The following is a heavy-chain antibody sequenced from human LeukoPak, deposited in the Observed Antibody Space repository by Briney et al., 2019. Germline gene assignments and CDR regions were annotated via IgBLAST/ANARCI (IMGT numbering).Heavy chain of an antibody. CDR1: GFSFSTYA. J-gene: IGHJ6*02. CDR3: ARDLHYYVAMDV. V-gene: IGHV3-30*03. Sequence: GRSLRLSCAASGFSFSTYAMHWVRQAPGKGLEWVAVISFDGSYENYADSVKGRFTISRDKSKSTLYLQLNSLRAEDTALYYCARDLHYYVAMDVWGQGTTVTVSS. CDR2: ISFDGSYE. D-gene: IGHD3-10*02.